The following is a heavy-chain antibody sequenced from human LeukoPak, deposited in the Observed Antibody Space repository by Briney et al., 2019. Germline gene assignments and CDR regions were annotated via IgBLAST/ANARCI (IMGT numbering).Heavy chain of an antibody. CDR1: GGSISSYY. J-gene: IGHJ6*03. CDR2: IYYSGST. Sequence: PSETLSLTCTVSGGSISSYYWSWIRQPPGKGLEWNGYIYYSGSTNCNPSLKSRVTISVDTSKNQFSLKLSSVTAADTAVYYCARTTEGGYTYDYFYYYYMDVWGKGTTVTISS. V-gene: IGHV4-59*01. D-gene: IGHD5-18*01. CDR3: ARTTEGGYTYDYFYYYYMDV.